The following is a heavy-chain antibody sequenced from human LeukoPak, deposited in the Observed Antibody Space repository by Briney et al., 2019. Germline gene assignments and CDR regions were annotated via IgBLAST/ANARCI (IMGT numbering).Heavy chain of an antibody. CDR2: ISSSSTYI. Sequence: GGSLRLSCAASGFTFTSYSMNWVRQAPGRGLEWVSSISSSSTYIYYADSVKGRFTISRDNAKNSLYLQMNSLRAEDTAVYYCAKVKDGYNYDYWGQGTLVTVSS. V-gene: IGHV3-21*04. J-gene: IGHJ4*02. D-gene: IGHD5-24*01. CDR1: GFTFTSYS. CDR3: AKVKDGYNYDY.